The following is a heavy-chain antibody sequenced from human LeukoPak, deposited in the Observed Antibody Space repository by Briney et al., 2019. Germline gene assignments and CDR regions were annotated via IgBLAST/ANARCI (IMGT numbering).Heavy chain of an antibody. J-gene: IGHJ4*02. D-gene: IGHD3-22*01. Sequence: GASVKVSCKASGYTFTSYYMHWVRQAPGQGLEWMGIINPSGGSTSYAQKVQGRVTMTTDTSTSTAYLELRSLRSDDTAVYYCARDGAYHDSSGSYYAVGDDYWGQGTQVTVSS. V-gene: IGHV1-46*01. CDR3: ARDGAYHDSSGSYYAVGDDY. CDR1: GYTFTSYY. CDR2: INPSGGST.